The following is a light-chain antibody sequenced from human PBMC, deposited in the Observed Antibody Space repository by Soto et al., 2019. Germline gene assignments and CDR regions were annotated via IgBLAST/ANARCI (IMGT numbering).Light chain of an antibody. CDR3: QHRSSWPGA. CDR2: DAS. J-gene: IGKJ3*01. V-gene: IGKV3-11*01. CDR1: QSVSSF. Sequence: EVVLTQSPDTLSLSPGERATLSCRASQSVSSFLAWYQQKPGQAPRLLIYDASNRATGIPARFSGSGTGTDITLTISSLEPEDFAVYYCQHRSSWPGAFGPGTKVDIK.